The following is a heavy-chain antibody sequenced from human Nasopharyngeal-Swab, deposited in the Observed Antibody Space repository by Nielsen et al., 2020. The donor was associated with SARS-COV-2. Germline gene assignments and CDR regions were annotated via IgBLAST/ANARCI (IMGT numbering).Heavy chain of an antibody. V-gene: IGHV1-69*13. J-gene: IGHJ4*02. Sequence: SVKVSCKASGGTFSSYAISWVRQAPGQGLEWMGGIIPIFGTANYAQKFQGRVTITADESTSTAYMELSSLRSGDTAVYYCARSELRYFDWLSHFDYWGQGTLVTVSS. CDR3: ARSELRYFDWLSHFDY. D-gene: IGHD3-9*01. CDR2: IIPIFGTA. CDR1: GGTFSSYA.